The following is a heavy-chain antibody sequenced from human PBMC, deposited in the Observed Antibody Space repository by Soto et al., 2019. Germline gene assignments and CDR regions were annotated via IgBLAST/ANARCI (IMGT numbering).Heavy chain of an antibody. D-gene: IGHD4-17*01. CDR1: GFTFSSYE. CDR2: ISSSGSTI. J-gene: IGHJ6*02. V-gene: IGHV3-48*03. Sequence: PGGSLRLSCAASGFTFSSYEMNWVRQAPGKGLEWVSYISSSGSTIYYADSVKGRLTISRDNAKNSLYLQMNSLRAEDTAVYYCARVETTVTTYGMDVWGQGTTVTVSS. CDR3: ARVETTVTTYGMDV.